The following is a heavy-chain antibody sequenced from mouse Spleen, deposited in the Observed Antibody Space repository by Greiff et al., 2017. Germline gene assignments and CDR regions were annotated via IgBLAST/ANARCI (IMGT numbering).Heavy chain of an antibody. D-gene: IGHD2-5*01. CDR3: ARDEGLYSNYVGFAY. CDR2: ISDGGSYT. V-gene: IGHV5-4*01. CDR1: GFTFSSYA. Sequence: EVKLMESGGGLVKPGGSLKLSCAASGFTFSSYAMSWVRQTPEKRLEWVATISDGGSYTYYPDNVKGRFTISRDNAKNNLYLQMSHLKSEDTAMYYCARDEGLYSNYVGFAYWGQGTLVTVSA. J-gene: IGHJ3*01.